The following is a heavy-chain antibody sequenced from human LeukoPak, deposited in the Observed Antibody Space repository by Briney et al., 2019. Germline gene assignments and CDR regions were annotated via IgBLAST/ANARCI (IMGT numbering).Heavy chain of an antibody. J-gene: IGHJ4*02. V-gene: IGHV3-11*01. CDR1: GFTLSDYY. CDR3: ARVSHSRVDY. CDR2: ISSSTGSAI. Sequence: GWALRLSCAASGFTLSDYYMTWLRQAPGKGLEWVSYISSSTGSAIYYTDSVKARFPLSRDNAKNSLLLQTNSPRAEDTAVYFCARVSHSRVDYWGQGTLVTVSS. D-gene: IGHD3-22*01.